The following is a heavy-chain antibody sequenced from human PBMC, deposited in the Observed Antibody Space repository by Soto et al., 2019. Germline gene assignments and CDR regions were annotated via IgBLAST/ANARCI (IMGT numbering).Heavy chain of an antibody. D-gene: IGHD3-22*01. CDR2: IHYSGST. V-gene: IGHV4-59*01. CDR3: ARSMDVTLTVVDRDEYFDS. J-gene: IGHJ4*02. Sequence: SETLSLTCTVSGGSISSLHWRWIRQPPGKGLEWIGYIHYSGSTNYNPSLESRVTISVDTSKNQFSLKLSSVTAADTAVYYCARSMDVTLTVVDRDEYFDSWGQGTLVTVSS. CDR1: GGSISSLH.